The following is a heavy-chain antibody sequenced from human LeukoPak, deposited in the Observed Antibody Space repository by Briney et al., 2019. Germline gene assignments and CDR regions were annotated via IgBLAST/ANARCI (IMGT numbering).Heavy chain of an antibody. J-gene: IGHJ4*02. CDR3: AKDREGLSSGYDLEYFDY. Sequence: GGSLRLSCAASGFTFSSYAMNWVRQAPGKGLEWVSAISGGGGTTYYADSVKGRFAISRDNSKNTLFLQMNSLRAEDTAVYYCAKDREGLSSGYDLEYFDYWGQGTLVTVSS. V-gene: IGHV3-23*01. D-gene: IGHD5-12*01. CDR2: ISGGGGTT. CDR1: GFTFSSYA.